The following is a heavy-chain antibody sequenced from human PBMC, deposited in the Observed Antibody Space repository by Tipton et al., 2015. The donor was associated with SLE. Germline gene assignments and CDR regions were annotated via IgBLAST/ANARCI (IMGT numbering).Heavy chain of an antibody. CDR2: ISYDGSNK. CDR1: GFTFSNYA. CDR3: AAGLLWFGECYY. V-gene: IGHV3-30*04. J-gene: IGHJ4*02. Sequence: RSLRLSCAASGFTFSNYAMHGVRQAPGKGLEWVAVISYDGSNKYYADSVKGRFTISRDNSKNTLYLQMNSLRAEDTAVYYCAAGLLWFGECYYWGQGALVTVSS. D-gene: IGHD3-10*01.